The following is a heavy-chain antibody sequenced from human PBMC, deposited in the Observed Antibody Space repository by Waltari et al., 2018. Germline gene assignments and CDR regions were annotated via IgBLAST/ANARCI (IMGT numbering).Heavy chain of an antibody. V-gene: IGHV1-69*12. CDR1: GGTCNSYA. Sequence: QVQLVQSGAAVKKPGSSVKDACKASGGTCNSYAIRWVRQVHGQGLEWMGGIIPFLGIADYAQKFQGRVTITADESTTTAYMDLSSLRSDDTAVYYCARRSNSDYILDYWGQGTLVTVFS. J-gene: IGHJ4*02. D-gene: IGHD4-4*01. CDR3: ARRSNSDYILDY. CDR2: IIPFLGIA.